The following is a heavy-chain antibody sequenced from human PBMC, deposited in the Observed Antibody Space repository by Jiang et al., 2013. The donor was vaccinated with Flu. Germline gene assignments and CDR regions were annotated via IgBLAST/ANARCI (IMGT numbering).Heavy chain of an antibody. J-gene: IGHJ3*02. D-gene: IGHD3-3*01. CDR3: ARVKSYSDFWSGYFYHDAFDI. CDR2: IYHSGST. V-gene: IGHV4-38-2*02. CDR1: GYSISSADY. Sequence: SGYSISSADYWGWIRQPPGKGLEWIGSIYHSGSTYYNPSLKSRVTMSLDTSKNQFSLMLSSVTAADTAVYYCARVKSYSDFWSGYFYHDAFDIWGQGTMVTVSS.